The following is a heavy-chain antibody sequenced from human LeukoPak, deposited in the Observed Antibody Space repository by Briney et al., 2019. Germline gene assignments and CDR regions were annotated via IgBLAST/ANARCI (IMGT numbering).Heavy chain of an antibody. CDR3: ARWWRLRLRSGFDY. D-gene: IGHD5-12*01. J-gene: IGHJ4*02. Sequence: GASVKVSCKASGYTFTSYGISWVRQAPGQGLEWMGWINPNSGGTNYAQKFQGRVTMTRDTSISTAYMELSRLRSDDTAVYYCARWWRLRLRSGFDYWGQGTLVTVSS. CDR2: INPNSGGT. CDR1: GYTFTSYG. V-gene: IGHV1-2*02.